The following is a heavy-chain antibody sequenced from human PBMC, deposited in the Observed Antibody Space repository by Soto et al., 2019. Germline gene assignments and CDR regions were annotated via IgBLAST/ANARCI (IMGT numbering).Heavy chain of an antibody. Sequence: QIQLVQSGAEVKKPGASVRFSCETSGYTFVSYGISWVRQAPGQGLEWMGWISPYNGNTNYAEKFKDRVTLTTDTSTDTAFLDLRSLTSDDTAVYFCARDQYYFDSSGYYDFWGQGTLVTVSS. V-gene: IGHV1-18*04. CDR3: ARDQYYFDSSGYYDF. D-gene: IGHD3-22*01. J-gene: IGHJ4*02. CDR1: GYTFVSYG. CDR2: ISPYNGNT.